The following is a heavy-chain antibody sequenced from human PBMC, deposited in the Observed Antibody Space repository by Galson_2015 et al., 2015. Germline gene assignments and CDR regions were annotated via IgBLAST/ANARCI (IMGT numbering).Heavy chain of an antibody. D-gene: IGHD2-2*03. V-gene: IGHV3-9*01. J-gene: IGHJ5*02. CDR1: GFTFDDYA. Sequence: SLRLSCAASGFTFDDYAMHWVRQAPGKGLEWVSGISWNSGSIGYADSVKGRFTISRDNAKNSLYLQMNSLRAEDTALYYCAKDMDGFDPWGQGTLVTVSS. CDR2: ISWNSGSI. CDR3: AKDMDGFDP.